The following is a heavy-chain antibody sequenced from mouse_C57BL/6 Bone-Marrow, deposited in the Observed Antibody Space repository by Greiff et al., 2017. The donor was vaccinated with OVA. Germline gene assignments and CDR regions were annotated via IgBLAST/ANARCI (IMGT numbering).Heavy chain of an antibody. J-gene: IGHJ1*03. CDR2: IDPSDSYT. V-gene: IGHV1-69*01. CDR3: AIFIRYVDV. CDR1: GYTFTSYW. Sequence: QVQLQQPGAELVMPGASVKLSCKASGYTFTSYWMHWVKQRPGQGLEWIGEIDPSDSYTNYNQKFKGKSTLTVDKSSSTAYMQLSSLTSEDSAVYYCAIFIRYVDVWGTGTTVTVSS. D-gene: IGHD1-1*01.